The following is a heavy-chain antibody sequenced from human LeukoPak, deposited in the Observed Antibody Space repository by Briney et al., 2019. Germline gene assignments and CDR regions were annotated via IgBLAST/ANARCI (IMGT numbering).Heavy chain of an antibody. Sequence: GGSLRLSCAASGFMLSSTWMHWVRQAPGKGLVWVSRINSDATSTSYADSVRGRFTISRDDAKNTMYPQMNSLRAEDTAMYYCVRGSPGYSSSWHAYWGQGTLVTVSS. CDR1: GFMLSSTW. CDR3: VRGSPGYSSSWHAY. J-gene: IGHJ4*02. V-gene: IGHV3-74*01. D-gene: IGHD6-13*01. CDR2: INSDATST.